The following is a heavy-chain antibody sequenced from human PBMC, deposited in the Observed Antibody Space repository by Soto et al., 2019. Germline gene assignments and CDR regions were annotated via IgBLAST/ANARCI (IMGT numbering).Heavy chain of an antibody. CDR1: GYTFTRYT. J-gene: IGHJ4*02. CDR3: SSDAYSSGYYADY. CDR2: INTGRGNT. V-gene: IGHV1-3*04. D-gene: IGHD5-18*01. Sequence: QVPLVQSGAEVKKPGASVKISCKTSGYTFTRYTIHWVRQATGQRLEWMGWINTGRGNTKYSEKLQCRVTITADTSASTAYMELSSLASADTALYYCSSDAYSSGYYADYWGQGTLVTVSS.